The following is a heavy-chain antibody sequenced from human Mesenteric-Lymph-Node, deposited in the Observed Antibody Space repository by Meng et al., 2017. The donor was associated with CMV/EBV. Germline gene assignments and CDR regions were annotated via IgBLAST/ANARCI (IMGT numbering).Heavy chain of an antibody. V-gene: IGHV1-3*04. CDR3: ARERQTEGEDY. J-gene: IGHJ4*02. D-gene: IGHD3-16*01. CDR1: GYTFTNYA. Sequence: SCKASGYTFTNYAMQWVRQAPGQRLEWLGWINTAKGDTQYSQKFQGRISITRDTSASTAYLELSSLRSEDAAVYYCARERQTEGEDYWGQGTLVTVSS. CDR2: INTAKGDT.